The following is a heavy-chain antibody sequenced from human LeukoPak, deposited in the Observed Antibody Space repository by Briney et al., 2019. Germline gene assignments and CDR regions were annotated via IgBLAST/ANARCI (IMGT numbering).Heavy chain of an antibody. CDR2: ISAYNGNT. Sequence: GASVTVSCKASGYTFTSYGISWVRQAPGQGLEWMGWISAYNGNTNYAQKLQGRVTMTTDTSTSTAYMELWSLRSDDTAVYYCARSITMIVVAPKDFDYWGQGTLVTVSS. J-gene: IGHJ4*02. CDR3: ARSITMIVVAPKDFDY. CDR1: GYTFTSYG. D-gene: IGHD3-22*01. V-gene: IGHV1-18*01.